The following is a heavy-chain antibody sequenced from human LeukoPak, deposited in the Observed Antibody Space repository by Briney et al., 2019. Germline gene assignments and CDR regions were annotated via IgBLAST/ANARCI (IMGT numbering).Heavy chain of an antibody. CDR1: GGSISRSSYY. D-gene: IGHD3-9*01. CDR2: ISYSGST. J-gene: IGHJ6*02. V-gene: IGHV4-39*01. Sequence: SETLSLTCTVSGGSISRSSYYWGRIRQPPGKGLEWIVSISYSGSTYYNPSLKSRVTISVDTSKKQVSLKVTSVTAADTAVYYCARHYDMRYGMDVWGQGTTVTVSS. CDR3: ARHYDMRYGMDV.